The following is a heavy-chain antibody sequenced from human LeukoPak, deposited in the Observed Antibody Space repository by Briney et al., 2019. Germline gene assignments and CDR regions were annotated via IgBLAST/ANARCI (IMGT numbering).Heavy chain of an antibody. V-gene: IGHV3-30-3*01. Sequence: GGSLRLSCAASGFTFSSYAMHWVRQAPGKGPEWVAVISYDGSNKYYADSVKGRFTISRDNSKNTLYLQMYSLRAEDTAVYYCARDSSGTDYYYGMDVWGQGTTVTVSS. J-gene: IGHJ6*02. CDR1: GFTFSSYA. CDR2: ISYDGSNK. CDR3: ARDSSGTDYYYGMDV. D-gene: IGHD1/OR15-1a*01.